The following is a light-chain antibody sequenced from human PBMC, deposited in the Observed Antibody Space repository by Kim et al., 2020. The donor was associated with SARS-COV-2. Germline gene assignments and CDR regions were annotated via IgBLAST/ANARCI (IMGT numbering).Light chain of an antibody. CDR2: QDS. CDR1: KLGDKY. Sequence: YELTQPPSVSVSPGQTASITCSGDKLGDKYACWYQQKPGQSPVLVIYQDSKRPSGIPERFSGSNSGNTATLTISGTQAMDEADYYCQAWDSNTWV. CDR3: QAWDSNTWV. J-gene: IGLJ3*02. V-gene: IGLV3-1*01.